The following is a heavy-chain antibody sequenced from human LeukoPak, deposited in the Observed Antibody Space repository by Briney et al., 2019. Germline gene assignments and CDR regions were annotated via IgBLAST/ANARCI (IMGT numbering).Heavy chain of an antibody. CDR1: GFSFSTYG. CDR3: AKDEVWDYYGEYNFDY. J-gene: IGHJ4*02. D-gene: IGHD4-17*01. V-gene: IGHV3-23*01. Sequence: PGGSLRLSCEVSGFSFSTYGMSWVRQVPGKGLEWVAYISASGGTTHYGDSVKGRFTISRDNSENTLYLQMDSLRVEDTAEYYCAKDEVWDYYGEYNFDYWGQGTLVTVSS. CDR2: ISASGGTT.